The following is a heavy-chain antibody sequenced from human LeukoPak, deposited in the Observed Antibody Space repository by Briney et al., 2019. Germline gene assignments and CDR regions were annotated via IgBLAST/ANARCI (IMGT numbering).Heavy chain of an antibody. J-gene: IGHJ4*02. D-gene: IGHD3-22*01. CDR2: ISSSSSYI. CDR1: GFTFDDYA. CDR3: ARDSADLNYYDSSGYW. V-gene: IGHV3-21*01. Sequence: PGRSLRLSCAASGFTFDDYAMHWVRQAPGKGLEWVSSISSSSSYIYYADSVKGRFTISRDNAKNSLYLQMSSLRAEDTAVYYCARDSADLNYYDSSGYWWGQGTLVTVSS.